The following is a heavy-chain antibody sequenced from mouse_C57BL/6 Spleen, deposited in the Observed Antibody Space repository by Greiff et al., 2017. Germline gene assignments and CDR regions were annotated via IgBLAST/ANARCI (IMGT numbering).Heavy chain of an antibody. Sequence: QVQLQQPGAELVKPGASVKLSCKASGYTFTSYWMHWVKQRPGQGLEWIGMIHPNSGSTNYNEKFKSKATLTVDKSSSTAYMQLSSLTSEDSAVYYCARSGYSNYDFDDWGQGTTLTVSS. J-gene: IGHJ2*01. CDR3: ARSGYSNYDFDD. CDR1: GYTFTSYW. D-gene: IGHD2-5*01. CDR2: IHPNSGST. V-gene: IGHV1-64*01.